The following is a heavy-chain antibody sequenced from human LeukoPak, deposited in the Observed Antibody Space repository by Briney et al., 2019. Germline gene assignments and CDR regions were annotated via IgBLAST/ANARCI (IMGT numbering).Heavy chain of an antibody. CDR2: IYSRGAT. J-gene: IGHJ4*02. CDR1: GFSVSNNY. D-gene: IGHD1-14*01. V-gene: IGHV3-53*01. CDR3: AARNY. Sequence: GSLRLSCAASGFSVSNNYMSWVRRAPGKGLEGVSVIYSRGATYYADSVKGRFTISRDNSKNTLYLQMNSLRVEDTAVYYCAARNYWGQGTLVTVSS.